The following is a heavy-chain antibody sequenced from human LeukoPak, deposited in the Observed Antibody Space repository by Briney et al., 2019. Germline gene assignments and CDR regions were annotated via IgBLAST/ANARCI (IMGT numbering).Heavy chain of an antibody. CDR1: GGSISTYY. CDR3: ARERRLLRGDAFDV. Sequence: PSETLSLTCTVSGGSISTYYWSWIRQPAGKGLEWIGRMYTSGNTNYNPSLQSRVTMSVDTSKNQFSLKVSSVTAADTAVYYCARERRLLRGDAFDVWGQGTRVTVSS. V-gene: IGHV4-4*07. CDR2: MYTSGNT. D-gene: IGHD4-23*01. J-gene: IGHJ3*01.